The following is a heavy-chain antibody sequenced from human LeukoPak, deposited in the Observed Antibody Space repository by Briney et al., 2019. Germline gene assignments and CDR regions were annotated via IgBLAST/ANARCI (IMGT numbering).Heavy chain of an antibody. CDR3: AMASSTSSGWFDP. V-gene: IGHV3-23*01. D-gene: IGHD2-2*01. J-gene: IGHJ5*02. CDR1: GFTFSSYV. CDR2: ISGSGGST. Sequence: GGSLRLSCAASGFTFSSYVMSWVRQAPGKGMEWVSTISGSGGSTYYADSVKGWFTISRDNSKNTLYLQMNSLRAEDMAVYYCAMASSTSSGWFDPWGQGTPVTVSS.